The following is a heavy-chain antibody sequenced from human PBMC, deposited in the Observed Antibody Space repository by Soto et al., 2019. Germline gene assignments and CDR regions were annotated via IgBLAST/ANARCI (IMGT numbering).Heavy chain of an antibody. D-gene: IGHD1-1*01. CDR3: ARQGWNNLPLLTYYFDY. CDR2: IYYSGST. J-gene: IGHJ4*02. CDR1: GGSISSSSYY. V-gene: IGHV4-39*01. Sequence: PSETLSLTCTVSGGSISSSSYYWGWIRQPPGKGLEWIGSIYYSGSTYYNPSLKSRVTISVDTSKNQFSLKLSSVTAADTAVYYCARQGWNNLPLLTYYFDYWGQGTLVTV.